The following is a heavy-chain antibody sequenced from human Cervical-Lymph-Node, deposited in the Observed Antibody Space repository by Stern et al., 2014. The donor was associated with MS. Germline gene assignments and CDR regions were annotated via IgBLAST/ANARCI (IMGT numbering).Heavy chain of an antibody. V-gene: IGHV3-33*01. CDR1: GFTFSSYG. CDR3: AREEQLVRYYFDY. D-gene: IGHD6-6*01. J-gene: IGHJ4*02. Sequence: VQLVQSGGGVVQPGRSLRLSCAASGFTFSSYGMHWVRQAPGQGLEWVAVIWYDGSNKYYADSVKGRFTISRDNSKNTLYLQMNSLRAEDTAVYYCAREEQLVRYYFDYWGQGTLVTVSS. CDR2: IWYDGSNK.